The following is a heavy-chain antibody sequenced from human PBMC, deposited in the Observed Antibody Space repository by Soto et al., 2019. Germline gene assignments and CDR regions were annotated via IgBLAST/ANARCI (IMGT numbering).Heavy chain of an antibody. V-gene: IGHV4-4*02. D-gene: IGHD6-6*01. CDR3: ARGRKYSSSSRPYYYYYMDV. J-gene: IGHJ6*03. Sequence: SETLSLTCAVYSGSISSSNWWSWVRQPPGKGLEWIGEIYHSGSTNYNPSLKSRVTISVDKSKNQFFLKLSSVTAADTAVYYCARGRKYSSSSRPYYYYYMDVWGKGTTVTVSS. CDR1: SGSISSSNW. CDR2: IYHSGST.